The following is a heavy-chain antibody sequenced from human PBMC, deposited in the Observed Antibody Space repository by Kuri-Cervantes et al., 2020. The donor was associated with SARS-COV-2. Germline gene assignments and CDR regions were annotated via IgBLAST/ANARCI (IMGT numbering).Heavy chain of an antibody. V-gene: IGHV4-59*02. CDR3: ARGSYDSSGYYFEDY. CDR2: IYYSGST. CDR1: GESASGYF. J-gene: IGHJ4*02. D-gene: IGHD3-22*01. Sequence: SETLSLTCAMYGESASGYFWSWFRQPPGKGLEWIGYIYYSGSTNYNPSLKSRVTISVDTPKNQFSLKVTSVTAADTAVYYCARGSYDSSGYYFEDYWGQGTLVTVSS.